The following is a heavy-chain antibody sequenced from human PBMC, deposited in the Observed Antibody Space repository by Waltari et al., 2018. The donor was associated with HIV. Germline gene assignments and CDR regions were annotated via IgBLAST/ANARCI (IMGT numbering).Heavy chain of an antibody. CDR1: GFTCSSYW. Sequence: EVQLVESGGGLVQPGGPLRLSCAASGFTCSSYWMSWARQAPGKGREWVANIKQDGSEKYYVDSVNGRFTISRDNAENSLYLQMNSLRAEDTAVYYCARGGFYGSGSKVNWGQGTLVTVSS. V-gene: IGHV3-7*04. J-gene: IGHJ4*02. CDR3: ARGGFYGSGSKVN. CDR2: IKQDGSEK. D-gene: IGHD3-10*01.